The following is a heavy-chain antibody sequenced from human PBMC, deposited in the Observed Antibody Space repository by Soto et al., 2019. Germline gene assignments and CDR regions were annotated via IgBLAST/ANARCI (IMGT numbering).Heavy chain of an antibody. CDR3: ARLHGDYAYMDV. D-gene: IGHD4-17*01. V-gene: IGHV1-18*04. J-gene: IGHJ6*03. CDR2: ISAYNGNT. CDR1: GYTFTGYY. Sequence: ASVKVSCKASGYTFTGYYMHWVRQAPGQGLEWMGWISAYNGNTNYAQKLQGRVTMTTDTSTSTAYMELRSLRSDDTAVYYCARLHGDYAYMDVWGKGTTVTVSS.